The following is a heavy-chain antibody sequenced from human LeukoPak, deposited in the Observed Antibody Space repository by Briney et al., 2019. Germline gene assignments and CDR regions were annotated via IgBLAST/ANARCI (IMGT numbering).Heavy chain of an antibody. CDR2: IYHSGST. V-gene: IGHV4-39*07. D-gene: IGHD1-26*01. J-gene: IGHJ4*02. Sequence: PSETLSLTCTVSGGSISSSSYYWGWIRQPPGKGLEWIGEIYHSGSTNYNPSLKSRVTISVDKSKNQFSLKLSSVTAADTAVYYCARQTSGRRYFDYWGQGTLVTVSS. CDR1: GGSISSSSYY. CDR3: ARQTSGRRYFDY.